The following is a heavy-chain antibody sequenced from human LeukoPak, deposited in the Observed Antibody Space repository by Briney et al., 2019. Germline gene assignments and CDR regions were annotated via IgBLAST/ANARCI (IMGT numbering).Heavy chain of an antibody. CDR3: ARGTYYDFWSGRRAAGDFDY. D-gene: IGHD3-3*01. CDR1: GYTFTGYY. Sequence: ASVKVSCKASGYTFTGYYMHWVRQAPGQGLEWMGWINPNSGGTNYAQKFQGRVTMTRDTSISTAYMELSRLRSGDTAVYYCARGTYYDFWSGRRAAGDFDYWGQGTLVTVSS. V-gene: IGHV1-2*02. CDR2: INPNSGGT. J-gene: IGHJ4*02.